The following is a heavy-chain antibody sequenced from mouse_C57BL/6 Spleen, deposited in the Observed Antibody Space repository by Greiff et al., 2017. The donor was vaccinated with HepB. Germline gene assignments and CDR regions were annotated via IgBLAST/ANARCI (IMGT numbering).Heavy chain of an antibody. CDR2: INPNNGGT. J-gene: IGHJ2*01. CDR3: ASRGLYQYYFDY. Sequence: VQLQQSGPELVKPGASVKISCKASGYTFTDYYMNWVKQSHGKSLEWIGDINPNNGGTSYNQKFKGKATLTVDKSSSTAYMELRSLTSEDSAVYYCASRGLYQYYFDYWGQGTTLTVSS. CDR1: GYTFTDYY. D-gene: IGHD2-3*01. V-gene: IGHV1-26*01.